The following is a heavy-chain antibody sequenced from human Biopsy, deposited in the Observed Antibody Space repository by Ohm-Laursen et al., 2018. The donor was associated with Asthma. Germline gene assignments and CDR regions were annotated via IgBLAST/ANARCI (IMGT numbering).Heavy chain of an antibody. V-gene: IGHV3-30-3*01. J-gene: IGHJ4*02. CDR1: GTHFGSYN. Sequence: SLRLSCTASGTHFGSYNMYWARQAPGKGLEWVAVITFDGSTQHCGDYVKGRFTISRDNSKNMLFLQMNSLRAEDTAVYYCSRDTLGYYFDIWGQGTQVTVSS. CDR2: ITFDGSTQ. D-gene: IGHD6-13*01. CDR3: SRDTLGYYFDI.